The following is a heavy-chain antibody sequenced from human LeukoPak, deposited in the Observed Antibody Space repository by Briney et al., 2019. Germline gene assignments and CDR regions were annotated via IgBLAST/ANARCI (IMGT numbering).Heavy chain of an antibody. CDR3: ARDGGPLYCSSTSCYLMDV. V-gene: IGHV1-2*02. CDR2: INPNSGGT. CDR1: GYTFTGYY. Sequence: ASVKVSCKASGYTFTGYYIHWVRQAPGQGLEWMGWINPNSGGTNYAQKFQGRVTMTRDTSISTAYMELSRLRSDDTAVYYCARDGGPLYCSSTSCYLMDVWGKGTTVTVSS. D-gene: IGHD2-2*01. J-gene: IGHJ6*03.